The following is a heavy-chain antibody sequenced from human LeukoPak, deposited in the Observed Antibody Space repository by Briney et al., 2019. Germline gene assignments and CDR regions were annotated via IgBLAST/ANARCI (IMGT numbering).Heavy chain of an antibody. J-gene: IGHJ4*02. D-gene: IGHD4-23*01. CDR1: GFNFRSFI. Sequence: GGSLRLSCAASGFNFRSFIMNWVRQAPGRGLEWVSSITGTSNYRYYSVSVKGRFTISRGNAKNSLYLQMNSLRAEDTALYYCARGGSYGGYHSYWGQGTLVTVSS. CDR3: ARGGSYGGYHSY. V-gene: IGHV3-21*01. CDR2: ITGTSNYR.